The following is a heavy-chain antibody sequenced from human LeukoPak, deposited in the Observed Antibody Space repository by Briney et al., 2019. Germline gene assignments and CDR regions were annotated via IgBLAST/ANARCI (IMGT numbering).Heavy chain of an antibody. CDR2: IDGSGSS. CDR1: GYSISSGYL. D-gene: IGHD4-17*01. V-gene: IGHV4-38-2*02. Sequence: SETLSLTCTVSGYSISSGYLWGWIRQPPGKGLEWIGSIDGSGSSYYNPSLKSRVTISVDTSRNQFSLKMTSVTAADTAVYYCARDLHYGDHYFDYWGQGTLVTVSS. J-gene: IGHJ4*02. CDR3: ARDLHYGDHYFDY.